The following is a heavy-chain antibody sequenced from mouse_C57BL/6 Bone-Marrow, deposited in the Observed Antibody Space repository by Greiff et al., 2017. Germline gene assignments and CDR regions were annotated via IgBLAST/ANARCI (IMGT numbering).Heavy chain of an antibody. Sequence: VQLQQSGAELVRPGASVTLSCKASGYTFTDYEMHWVKQTPVHGLEWIGAIDPETGGTAYNQKFKGKAILTADKSSSTAYMELRSLTSEDSAVYYCTRRLLRYLDYWGQGTTLTVSS. V-gene: IGHV1-15*01. J-gene: IGHJ2*01. CDR1: GYTFTDYE. D-gene: IGHD1-1*01. CDR3: TRRLLRYLDY. CDR2: IDPETGGT.